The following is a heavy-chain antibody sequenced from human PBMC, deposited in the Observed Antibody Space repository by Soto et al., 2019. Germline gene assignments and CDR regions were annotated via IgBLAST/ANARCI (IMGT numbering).Heavy chain of an antibody. CDR3: ATLRGGYDDDSSGYYYY. Sequence: ASVKVSCKASGGTFSSYAISWVRQAPGQGLEWMGGIIPIFDTANYAQKFQGRVTITADESTSTAYMELSSLRSEDTAVYYCATLRGGYDDDSSGYYYYWGQGTLVTVSS. CDR2: IIPIFDTA. J-gene: IGHJ4*02. CDR1: GGTFSSYA. D-gene: IGHD3-22*01. V-gene: IGHV1-69*13.